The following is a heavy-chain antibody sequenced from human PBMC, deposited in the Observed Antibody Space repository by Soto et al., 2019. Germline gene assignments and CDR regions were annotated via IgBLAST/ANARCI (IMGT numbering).Heavy chain of an antibody. J-gene: IGHJ4*02. CDR1: GYTFTSYG. V-gene: IGHV1-18*01. CDR3: ARLSLVRGETYDYIWGSYRLTRIDY. Sequence: QVQLVQSGAEVKKPGASVKVSCKASGYTFTSYGISWVRQAPGQGLEWMGWISAYNGNTNYAQKRQGRVTMTTDTSTSTAYMELRSRRSDDTAVYYCARLSLVRGETYDYIWGSYRLTRIDYWGQGTLVTVSS. CDR2: ISAYNGNT. D-gene: IGHD3-16*02.